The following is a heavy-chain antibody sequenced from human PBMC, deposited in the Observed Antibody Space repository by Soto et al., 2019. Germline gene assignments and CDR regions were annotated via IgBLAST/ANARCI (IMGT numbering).Heavy chain of an antibody. D-gene: IGHD3-22*01. V-gene: IGHV1-69*01. CDR2: ITPMFGTP. J-gene: IGHJ4*02. CDR1: GGTFSRYT. Sequence: QVQLVQSGAEVKKPGSSVKVSCKASGGTFSRYTITWVRQAPGQGLEWMGGITPMFGTPNYAQKFQGRVTITANESTSTSYMEVSSVRSEDTAMYYCARYGARYDSSAYYYLYWGQGTLVTVSS. CDR3: ARYGARYDSSAYYYLY.